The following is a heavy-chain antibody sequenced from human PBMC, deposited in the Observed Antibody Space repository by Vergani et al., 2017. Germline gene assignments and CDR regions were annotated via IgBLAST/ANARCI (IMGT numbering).Heavy chain of an antibody. CDR2: MNPNSGNT. J-gene: IGHJ6*03. D-gene: IGHD2-2*01. V-gene: IGHV1-8*01. Sequence: QVQLVQSGAEVKKPGASVKVSCKASGYTFTSYDINWVRQATGQGLEWMGWMNPNSGNTGYAQKFQGRVTMTRNTSKSTAYMELRSLRAEDTAVYYGAGGRKPAAHYYYYYMDVWGEGATVTVSS. CDR3: AGGRKPAAHYYYYYMDV. CDR1: GYTFTSYD.